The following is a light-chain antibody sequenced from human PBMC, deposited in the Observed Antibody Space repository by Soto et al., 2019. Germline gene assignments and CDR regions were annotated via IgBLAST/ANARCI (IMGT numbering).Light chain of an antibody. CDR1: SSDVGAYNH. J-gene: IGLJ2*01. CDR3: SSYAGINNLV. CDR2: EVN. Sequence: QSALTQPPSASGSPGQSVTISCTGTSSDVGAYNHVSWYQQHPGKAPKLMIYEVNKRPSGVPDRFSGSKSGNTASLTVSGLQAEDEADYYCSSYAGINNLVFGGGTKVTVL. V-gene: IGLV2-8*01.